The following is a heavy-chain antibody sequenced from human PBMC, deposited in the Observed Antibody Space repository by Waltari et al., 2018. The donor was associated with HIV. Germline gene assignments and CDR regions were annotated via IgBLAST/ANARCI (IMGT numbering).Heavy chain of an antibody. CDR3: AREKNIPEKYHGMDV. CDR1: GYNFTSYS. CDR2: INAGNGNT. V-gene: IGHV1-3*01. Sequence: QVQLVQSGAEGKKPGASVKVSCKASGYNFTSYSMHWVRQAPGRRFEWMGWINAGNGNTKYSQKMQGRVTITRDTSASTAYMELTSLRSEDTAVYYCAREKNIPEKYHGMDVWGQGTTVTVSS. J-gene: IGHJ6*02.